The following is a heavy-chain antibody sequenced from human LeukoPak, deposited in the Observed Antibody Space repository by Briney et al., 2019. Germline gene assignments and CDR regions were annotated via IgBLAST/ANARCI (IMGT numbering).Heavy chain of an antibody. CDR3: AKDASYGGNSAPFDY. D-gene: IGHD4-23*01. Sequence: PGGSLRLSCAASGFTFSSYAMHWVRQAPGKGLEYVSFISSNGGSTYYANSVKGRFTISRDNAKNSLYLQMNSLRAKDMALYYCAKDASYGGNSAPFDYWGQGTLVTVSS. CDR2: ISSNGGST. J-gene: IGHJ4*02. V-gene: IGHV3-64*01. CDR1: GFTFSSYA.